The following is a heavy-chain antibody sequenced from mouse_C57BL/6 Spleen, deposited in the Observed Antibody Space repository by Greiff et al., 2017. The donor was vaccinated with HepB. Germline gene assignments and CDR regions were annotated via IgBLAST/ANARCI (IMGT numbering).Heavy chain of an antibody. CDR3: AREGDLGGFAY. CDR2: ISDGGSYT. CDR1: GFTFSSYA. Sequence: DVKLVESGGGLVKPGGSLKLSCAASGFTFSSYAMSWVRQTPEKRLEWVATISDGGSYTYYPDNVKGRFTISRDNAKNNLYLQMSHLKSEDTAMYYCAREGDLGGFAYWGQGTLVTVSA. V-gene: IGHV5-4*01. J-gene: IGHJ3*01.